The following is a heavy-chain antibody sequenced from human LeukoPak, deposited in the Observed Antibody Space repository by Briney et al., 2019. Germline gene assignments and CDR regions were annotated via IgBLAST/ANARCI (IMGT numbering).Heavy chain of an antibody. D-gene: IGHD1/OR15-1a*01. J-gene: IGHJ4*02. CDR1: GFTFSGYA. CDR3: AKEARTGTLGYYFDY. CDR2: ISGSGGST. Sequence: PGGSLRLSCAASGFTFSGYAMSGVRQAPGKGREWVSEISGSGGSTYNADSVKGRFPISRDNSKNTLYLQMNSLRAEDTAVYYCAKEARTGTLGYYFDYWGQGTLVTVSS. V-gene: IGHV3-23*01.